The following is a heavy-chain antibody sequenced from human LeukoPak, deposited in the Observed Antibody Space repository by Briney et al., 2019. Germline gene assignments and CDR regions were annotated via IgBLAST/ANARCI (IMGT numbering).Heavy chain of an antibody. CDR1: GYTFTSYI. CDR3: ARASTPKVGATIYYFDY. V-gene: IGHV7-4-1*02. J-gene: IGHJ4*02. Sequence: ASVKVSCKASGYTFTSYILNWVRQALGQGLECTGWINTNTGNPTYAQGFTGRFVFSLDTSVSTAYLQTSSLKAEDTALYYCARASTPKVGATIYYFDYWGQGTLVTVSS. D-gene: IGHD1-26*01. CDR2: INTNTGNP.